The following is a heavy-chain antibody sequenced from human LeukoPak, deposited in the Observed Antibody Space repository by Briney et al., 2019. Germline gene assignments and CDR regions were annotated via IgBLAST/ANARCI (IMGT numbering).Heavy chain of an antibody. D-gene: IGHD5-18*01. J-gene: IGHJ4*02. Sequence: SETLSLTCSVSGDSISTYHWNWIRTPPGKGLEWIGYMQSTGNSNYNPSLKSRVSMSVETSKNRIVLNLSSVTAADTAVYYCARDKRHSYGRYFDHWGQGLLVTVSS. CDR2: MQSTGNS. V-gene: IGHV4-59*01. CDR1: GDSISTYH. CDR3: ARDKRHSYGRYFDH.